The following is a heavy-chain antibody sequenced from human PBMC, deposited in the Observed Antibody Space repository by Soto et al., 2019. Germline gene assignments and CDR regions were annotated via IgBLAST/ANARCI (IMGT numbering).Heavy chain of an antibody. J-gene: IGHJ3*01. CDR3: ARGKSTVFGVVIRGSVFDL. D-gene: IGHD3-3*01. Sequence: ETLSLTCTVSGGSISSSSQYWGWIRQPPGKGLEWIGSMYYSGSTYYNPSLKSRVTISLDTSKNQFSLKLSSVTAADTAVYYCARGKSTVFGVVIRGSVFDLWGQGTMVTVSS. V-gene: IGHV4-39*01. CDR2: MYYSGST. CDR1: GGSISSSSQY.